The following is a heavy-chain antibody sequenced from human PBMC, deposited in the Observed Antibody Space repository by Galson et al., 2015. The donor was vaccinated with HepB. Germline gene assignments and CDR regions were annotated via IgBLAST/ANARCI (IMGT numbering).Heavy chain of an antibody. J-gene: IGHJ2*01. V-gene: IGHV4-59*01. D-gene: IGHD7-27*01. CDR1: GDSINSYY. CDR2: ISYSGST. Sequence: SETLSLTCTVSGDSINSYYWSWIRQPPGKGLEWIGYISYSGSTNYNPSLKSRVTISVDTSNHQFSLKMNSVTAADTAMYFCARARNWGPLYDFDLWGRGTLISVSS. CDR3: ARARNWGPLYDFDL.